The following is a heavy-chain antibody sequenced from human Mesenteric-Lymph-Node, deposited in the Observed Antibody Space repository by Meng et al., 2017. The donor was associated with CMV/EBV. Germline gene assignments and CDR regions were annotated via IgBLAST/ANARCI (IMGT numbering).Heavy chain of an antibody. Sequence: LRRSCAASGFTFSGHALSWVRQPPGRGLEWVSSISASGDSTHYADSVKGRFTISRDNSRNTLYMQMKSQRVEDTAVYYCATGEQLGYWGQGTLVTVSS. CDR2: ISASGDST. CDR1: GFTFSGHA. J-gene: IGHJ4*02. D-gene: IGHD6-13*01. V-gene: IGHV3-23*01. CDR3: ATGEQLGY.